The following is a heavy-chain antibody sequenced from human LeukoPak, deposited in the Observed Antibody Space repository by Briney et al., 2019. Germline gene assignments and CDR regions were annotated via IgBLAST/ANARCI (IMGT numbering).Heavy chain of an antibody. CDR2: IHYSGSA. CDR1: NGPTNTYQ. Sequence: SETLSLTCTVSNGPTNTYQWTWIRQPPGRGLEWIGNIHYSGSANYNPSLKSRVTMSVDTSKNQFSLKLSSVTAADTAVYYCARAGGYSGYDWDGWFDPWGQGTLVTVSS. CDR3: ARAGGYSGYDWDGWFDP. V-gene: IGHV4-59*12. D-gene: IGHD5-12*01. J-gene: IGHJ5*02.